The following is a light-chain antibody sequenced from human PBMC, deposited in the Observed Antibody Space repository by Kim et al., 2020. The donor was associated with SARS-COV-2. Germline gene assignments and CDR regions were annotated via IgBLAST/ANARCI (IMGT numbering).Light chain of an antibody. CDR3: QQYNNWPLT. Sequence: SVSVGESATLSCRADQSVGINLAWYQQKPGQAPSLLMYGASARATGIPARFSGSGSGTEFTLTISSLQSEDFAVYHCQQYNNWPLTFGGGTKVEI. J-gene: IGKJ4*01. V-gene: IGKV3-15*01. CDR2: GAS. CDR1: QSVGIN.